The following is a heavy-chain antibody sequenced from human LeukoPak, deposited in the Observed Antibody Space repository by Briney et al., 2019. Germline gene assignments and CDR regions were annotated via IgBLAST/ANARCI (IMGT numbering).Heavy chain of an antibody. J-gene: IGHJ4*02. Sequence: GASVKVSCKASGYTFTSYDINWVRQATGQGLEWMGWMNPNSGNTGYAQKFQGRVTMTRDTSTSTVYMELSSLRSEDTAVYYCARDNRGEIAAAGRAFDYWGQGTLVTVSS. D-gene: IGHD6-13*01. CDR1: GYTFTSYD. V-gene: IGHV1-8*02. CDR3: ARDNRGEIAAAGRAFDY. CDR2: MNPNSGNT.